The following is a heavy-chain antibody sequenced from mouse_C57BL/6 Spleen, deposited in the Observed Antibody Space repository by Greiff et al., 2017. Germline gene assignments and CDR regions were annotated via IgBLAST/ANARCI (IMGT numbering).Heavy chain of an antibody. J-gene: IGHJ4*01. D-gene: IGHD2-10*02. CDR1: GYTFTSYW. V-gene: IGHV1-64*01. CDR2: IHPNSGST. Sequence: VQLQQPGAELVKPGASVKLSCEASGYTFTSYWMHWVKQRPGQGLEWIGMIHPNSGSTNYNEKFKSKATLTVDKSSSTAYMQLSSLTSEDSAVYYCARSGYERAMDYWGQGTSVTVSS. CDR3: ARSGYERAMDY.